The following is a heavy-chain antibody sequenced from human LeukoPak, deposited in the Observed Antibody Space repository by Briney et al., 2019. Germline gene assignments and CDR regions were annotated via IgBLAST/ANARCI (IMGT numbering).Heavy chain of an antibody. J-gene: IGHJ5*02. CDR2: IRYDGNDK. CDR1: GFTLSYYG. Sequence: GGPLNPSVAASGFTLSYYGMPWVRKAQGKGRKWLAFIRYDGNDKFYAESVKGRFTIPRDTSRNTLYLQMNGLRLEDTAVYYCAKDLMRDRWFGESWGQGTLVTVSS. V-gene: IGHV3-30*02. D-gene: IGHD3-10*01. CDR3: AKDLMRDRWFGES.